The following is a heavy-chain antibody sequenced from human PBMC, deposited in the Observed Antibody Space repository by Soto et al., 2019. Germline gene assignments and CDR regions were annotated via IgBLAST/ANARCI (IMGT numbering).Heavy chain of an antibody. CDR2: IIPTFGTT. CDR1: GGNFSSNG. J-gene: IGHJ5*02. Sequence: ASVKVSCKAPGGNFSSNGIRWVRQAPGQGLELMGGIIPTFGTTNYAHKFRGRVTITADESTGTAYMELSSLRSDDTAVYYCAGASDSTWYNWLDPWGQGTLVTVS. D-gene: IGHD5-18*01. V-gene: IGHV1-69*13. CDR3: AGASDSTWYNWLDP.